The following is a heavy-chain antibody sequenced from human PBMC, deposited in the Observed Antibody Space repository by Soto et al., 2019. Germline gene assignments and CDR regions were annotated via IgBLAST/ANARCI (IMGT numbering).Heavy chain of an antibody. CDR1: GYTFTSYA. CDR2: INAGNGNT. J-gene: IGHJ4*02. V-gene: IGHV1-3*01. Sequence: ASGKVCCKASGYTFTSYAMHWVRQAPGKRLEWMGWINAGNGNTKYSQKFQGRVTITRDTSASTAYMELSSLRSEDTAVYYCARGNYDILTGPYYFDYWGQGTLVTVSS. D-gene: IGHD3-9*01. CDR3: ARGNYDILTGPYYFDY.